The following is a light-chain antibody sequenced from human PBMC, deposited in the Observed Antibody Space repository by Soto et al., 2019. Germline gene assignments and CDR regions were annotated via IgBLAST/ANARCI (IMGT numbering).Light chain of an antibody. Sequence: SYELTQPLSVSVALGQTTRITCGGNNIGNKNVHWYQQRPGQAPVLVIYSDNNRPSGIPERFSGSNSGNTATLTINRAQAGDEADYYCQVLDSSTVVFGGGTKLTVL. J-gene: IGLJ2*01. CDR2: SDN. CDR3: QVLDSSTVV. CDR1: NIGNKN. V-gene: IGLV3-9*01.